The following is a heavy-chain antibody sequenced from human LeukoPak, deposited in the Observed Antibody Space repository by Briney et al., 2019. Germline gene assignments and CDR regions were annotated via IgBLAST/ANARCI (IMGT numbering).Heavy chain of an antibody. CDR1: GYTFTIYG. CDR3: ARRQWEIDY. Sequence: ASVTVSCKASGYTFTIYGITWVRQAPGQGLEWMGWISAYNGNANYAQKLQDRVTMTTDTSTSTAYMELRSLRSDDTAVYYCARRQWEIDYWGQGTLVTVSS. J-gene: IGHJ4*02. D-gene: IGHD1-26*01. V-gene: IGHV1-18*01. CDR2: ISAYNGNA.